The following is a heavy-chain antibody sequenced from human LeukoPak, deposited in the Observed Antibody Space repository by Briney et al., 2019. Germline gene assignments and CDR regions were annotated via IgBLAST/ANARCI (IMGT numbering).Heavy chain of an antibody. V-gene: IGHV4-34*01. Sequence: SETLSLTCAVYGGSFSGYYWSWIRQPPGKGLEWIGEINHSGSINYNPSLKSRVTISVDTSKNQFSLKLSSVTAADTAVYYCASWPFYYGKSGYDYWGQGTLVTVSS. J-gene: IGHJ4*02. CDR3: ASWPFYYGKSGYDY. CDR2: INHSGSI. D-gene: IGHD3-22*01. CDR1: GGSFSGYY.